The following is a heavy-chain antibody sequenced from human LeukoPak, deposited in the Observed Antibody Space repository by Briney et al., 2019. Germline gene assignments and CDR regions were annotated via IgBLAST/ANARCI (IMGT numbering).Heavy chain of an antibody. Sequence: HSGGSLRLSCVASGFTFSSYSMNWVRQAPGKGLEWVSHISSTSGTMYYADSVRGRFTISRDNSKNTLYLQMNSLRAEDTAVYYCAKSTRQLVPLVDYWGQGTLVTVSS. CDR3: AKSTRQLVPLVDY. CDR1: GFTFSSYS. CDR2: ISSTSGTM. V-gene: IGHV3-48*01. J-gene: IGHJ4*02. D-gene: IGHD6-13*01.